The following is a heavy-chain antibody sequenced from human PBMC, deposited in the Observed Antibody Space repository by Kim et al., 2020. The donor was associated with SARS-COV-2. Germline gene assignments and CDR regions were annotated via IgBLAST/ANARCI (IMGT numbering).Heavy chain of an antibody. J-gene: IGHJ4*02. Sequence: GGSLRLSCAASGFTFSSYAMHWVRQAPGKGLEWVAVISYDGSNKYYADSVKGRFTISRDNSKNTLYLQMNSLRAEDTAVYYCARVFTMIVVVNPPVYFDYWGQGTLVTVSS. CDR3: ARVFTMIVVVNPPVYFDY. D-gene: IGHD3-22*01. CDR1: GFTFSSYA. V-gene: IGHV3-30*04. CDR2: ISYDGSNK.